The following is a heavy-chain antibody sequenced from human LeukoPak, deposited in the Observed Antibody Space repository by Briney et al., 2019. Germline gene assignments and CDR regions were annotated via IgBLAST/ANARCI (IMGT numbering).Heavy chain of an antibody. CDR3: AKVIAARPA. CDR2: ISYDGSNK. CDR1: GFTFSSYA. D-gene: IGHD6-6*01. V-gene: IGHV3-30-3*01. Sequence: GGSLRLPCAASGFTFSSYAMHWVRQAPGKGLEWVAVISYDGSNKYYADSVKGRFTISRDNSKNTLYLQMNSLRAEDTAVYYCAKVIAARPAWGQGTLVTVSS. J-gene: IGHJ5*02.